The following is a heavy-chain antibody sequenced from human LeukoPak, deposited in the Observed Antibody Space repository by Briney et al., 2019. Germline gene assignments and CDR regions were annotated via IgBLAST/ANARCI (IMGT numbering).Heavy chain of an antibody. V-gene: IGHV1-69*04. CDR1: GGTSSAYG. D-gene: IGHD3-22*01. CDR3: ARDDYDSSGYYYFDY. CDR2: IIPILGIT. J-gene: IGHJ4*02. Sequence: ASVKVSCKASGGTSSAYGISWVRQAPGQGLEWMGRIIPILGITNDAQKFQGRVTIIADKSTDTAYMGLRGLRSEDTAVYYCARDDYDSSGYYYFDYWGQGTLVTVS.